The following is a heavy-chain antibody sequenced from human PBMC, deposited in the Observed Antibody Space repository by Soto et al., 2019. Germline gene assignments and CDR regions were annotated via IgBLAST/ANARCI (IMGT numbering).Heavy chain of an antibody. Sequence: WETLSLTCTVSGGSISSHYWSWVRQAPGKGLEWIGHIYYRGSTSYNPSLRSRSTISVDTSNNQFSLKLNSVTTADTAVYYCARDGREASGMDVWGQGTKVTVSS. CDR1: GGSISSHY. CDR3: ARDGREASGMDV. V-gene: IGHV4-59*11. CDR2: IYYRGST. D-gene: IGHD1-26*01. J-gene: IGHJ6*02.